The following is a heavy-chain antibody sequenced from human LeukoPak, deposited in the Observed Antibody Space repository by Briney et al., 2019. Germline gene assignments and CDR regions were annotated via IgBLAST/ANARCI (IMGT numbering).Heavy chain of an antibody. CDR1: GFTFSSYS. V-gene: IGHV3-21*01. D-gene: IGHD3-9*01. CDR2: ISSSSSYI. J-gene: IGHJ4*02. Sequence: GGSLRLSCAASGFTFSSYSMNWVRQAPGKGLEWVSSISSSSSYIYYADSVKGRFTISRDNAKNSLYLQMNSLRAEDTAVYYCARMYYDIFTGYWIFDYWGRGTLVTVSS. CDR3: ARMYYDIFTGYWIFDY.